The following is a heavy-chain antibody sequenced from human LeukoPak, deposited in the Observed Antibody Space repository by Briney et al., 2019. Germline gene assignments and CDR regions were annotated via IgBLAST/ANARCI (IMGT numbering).Heavy chain of an antibody. J-gene: IGHJ4*02. CDR1: GYSINSAYY. CDR3: ARIRNYDKGSYCFDY. CDR2: VYHTGST. V-gene: IGHV4-38-2*02. D-gene: IGHD3-16*01. Sequence: PSETLSLTCTVPGYSINSAYYWGWIRQPPGKGLEWIGSVYHTGSTYYNPSLKSRVTISLDTSKNQFSLKLSSVTAADTAVYYCARIRNYDKGSYCFDYWGQGTLVTVSS.